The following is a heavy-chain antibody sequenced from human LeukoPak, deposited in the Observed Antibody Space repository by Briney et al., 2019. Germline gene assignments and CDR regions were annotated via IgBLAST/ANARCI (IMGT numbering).Heavy chain of an antibody. D-gene: IGHD4-17*01. V-gene: IGHV4-39*01. CDR1: GDSISQSNYY. CDR3: ARHGNDYGDYWFDY. CDR2: IYSSGST. Sequence: SETLPLTCTVSGDSISQSNYYWGWLRQPPGKALEWLGSIYSSGSTYYDPPLKSRITVSADMSKNQFSLKVTSVTAADTAVYYCARHGNDYGDYWFDYWGLGNLVIVSS. J-gene: IGHJ4*02.